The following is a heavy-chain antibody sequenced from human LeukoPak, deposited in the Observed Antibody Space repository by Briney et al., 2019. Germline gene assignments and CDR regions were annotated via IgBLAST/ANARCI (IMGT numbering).Heavy chain of an antibody. CDR1: GFTFTDHY. CDR3: ARDHDWGVAY. Sequence: ASVKVSCKASGFTFTDHYMHWVRQAPGQGLEWMGWINGKRGDTNYAQNFQDRVTMTRDTSTSTVYMELSRLTVDDTAVYYCARDHDWGVAYWGQGTLVTVSS. CDR2: INGKRGDT. V-gene: IGHV1-2*02. J-gene: IGHJ4*02. D-gene: IGHD7-27*01.